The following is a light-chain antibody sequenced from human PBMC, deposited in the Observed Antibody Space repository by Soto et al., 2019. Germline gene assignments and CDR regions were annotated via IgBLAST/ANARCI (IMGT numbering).Light chain of an antibody. CDR1: NSDVGGYNF. V-gene: IGLV2-14*01. Sequence: QSVLTQPPSVSGSLGQSITISCTGTNSDVGGYNFVSWYQQQPGKAPKLIIYEVRNRPSGVSDRFSGSKYGNTASLTISGLQAEDEADYYCGSQTTSSASVFGTGTKVTVL. CDR2: EVR. CDR3: GSQTTSSASV. J-gene: IGLJ1*01.